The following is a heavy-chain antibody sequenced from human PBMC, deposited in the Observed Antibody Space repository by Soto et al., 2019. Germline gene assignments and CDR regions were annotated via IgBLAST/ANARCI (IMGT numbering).Heavy chain of an antibody. CDR3: ARGPRGYVYYHGMDV. CDR1: GGSISIYY. Sequence: SETLSLTCTVSGGSISIYYCRWIRHSAGKGLEWIGRIDTSRTTNYNPSLRSRVTMSVDASKNQFSLNLSSVTAADTAVYFCARGPRGYVYYHGMDVWGQGTTVTVSS. V-gene: IGHV4-4*07. D-gene: IGHD3-10*01. J-gene: IGHJ6*02. CDR2: IDTSRTT.